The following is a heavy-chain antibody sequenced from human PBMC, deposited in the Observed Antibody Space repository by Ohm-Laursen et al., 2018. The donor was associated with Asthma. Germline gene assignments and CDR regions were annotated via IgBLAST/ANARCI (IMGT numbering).Heavy chain of an antibody. V-gene: IGHV4-30-2*01. CDR3: AREGGRYGDSPYFDY. J-gene: IGHJ4*02. CDR1: GGSISSGGYS. CDR2: IYHSGST. Sequence: TLSLTCAVSGGSISSGGYSWSWIRQPPGKGLEWIGYIYHSGSTYYNPSLKSRVTISVDSSKNQFSLKLSSVTAADTAVYYCAREGGRYGDSPYFDYWGQGTLVTVSS. D-gene: IGHD4-17*01.